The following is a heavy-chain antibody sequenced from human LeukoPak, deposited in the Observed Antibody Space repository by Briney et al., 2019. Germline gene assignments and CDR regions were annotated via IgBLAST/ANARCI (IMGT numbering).Heavy chain of an antibody. Sequence: SGPTLVKPTQTLTLTCTFSGFSLSTSRVGMGWIRQPPGKALEWLAVIYWDDDKRYSPSLKSRLTITKDSSKNQVVLTLTNVDPVDTATYYCARSITGTGDFDYWGQGTLVTVSS. CDR1: GFSLSTSRVG. CDR3: ARSITGTGDFDY. V-gene: IGHV2-5*02. D-gene: IGHD1-20*01. CDR2: IYWDDDK. J-gene: IGHJ4*02.